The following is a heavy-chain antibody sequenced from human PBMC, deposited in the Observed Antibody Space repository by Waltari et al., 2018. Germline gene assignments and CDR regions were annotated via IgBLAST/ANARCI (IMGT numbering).Heavy chain of an antibody. V-gene: IGHV1-2*02. J-gene: IGHJ4*02. Sequence: QVQLVQSGTEVTKPGASVEVSCQAFGYTFTAYFLPWVRQAPGQGLEWMGWLDPKTGDRNSAPRFQGRVTMTRDTSINTAYLKVTSLKSDDTAVYYCVRDVNDDPRGDYWGQGTLVTVSS. D-gene: IGHD1-1*01. CDR1: GYTFTAYF. CDR2: LDPKTGDR. CDR3: VRDVNDDPRGDY.